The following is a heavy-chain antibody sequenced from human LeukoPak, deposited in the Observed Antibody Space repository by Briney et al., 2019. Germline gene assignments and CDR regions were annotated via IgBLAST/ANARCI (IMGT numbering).Heavy chain of an antibody. CDR1: GFTFSSYW. V-gene: IGHV3-7*01. J-gene: IGHJ4*02. CDR2: IKQDGSEK. Sequence: RSGGSLRLSCAASGFTFSSYWMSWVRQAPGKGLEWVANIKQDGSEKYYVDSVKGRFTISRDNAKNSLYLQMNSLRAEDTAVYYCAREGRTYYDFWSGYPIDYWGQGTLVTVSS. D-gene: IGHD3-3*01. CDR3: AREGRTYYDFWSGYPIDY.